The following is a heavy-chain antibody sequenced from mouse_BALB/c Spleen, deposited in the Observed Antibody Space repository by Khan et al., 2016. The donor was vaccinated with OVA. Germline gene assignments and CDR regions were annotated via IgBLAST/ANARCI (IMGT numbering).Heavy chain of an antibody. Sequence: QIQLVQSGPELKKPGETVKISCTASGYTFTNYGMNWVKQAPGKGLKWMGWINTYTGEPTYADDFKGRFAFSLETSASTAYLQIHNLTHEATATYFCARPPYFSYVMGYWGQGTSVTVSS. CDR1: GYTFTNYG. V-gene: IGHV9-3-1*01. CDR3: ARPPYFSYVMGY. D-gene: IGHD2-10*01. J-gene: IGHJ4*01. CDR2: INTYTGEP.